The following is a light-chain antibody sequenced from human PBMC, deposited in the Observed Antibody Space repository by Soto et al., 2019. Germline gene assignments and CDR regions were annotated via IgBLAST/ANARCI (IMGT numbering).Light chain of an antibody. J-gene: IGKJ3*01. CDR3: QKYNSAPIT. Sequence: DIQMTQSPSSLSASVGDRVTITCRASQGISKYLAWYQQKPGKVPKLRIYAASTLQSGVPSRFSGSGSGTDFTLTISSLQPEDVATYYCQKYNSAPITCGPGTKVDIK. CDR1: QGISKY. V-gene: IGKV1-27*01. CDR2: AAS.